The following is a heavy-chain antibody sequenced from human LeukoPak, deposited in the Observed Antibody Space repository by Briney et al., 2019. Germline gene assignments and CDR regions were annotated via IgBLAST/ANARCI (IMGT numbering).Heavy chain of an antibody. V-gene: IGHV3-23*01. CDR3: AKKGYYDGSGYYMYYFDH. CDR1: GFTFSIYA. D-gene: IGHD3-22*01. Sequence: HTGGSLRLSCAASGFTFSIYAMSWVRQAPGKGLEWVSAISGSGGTAYYADSVKGRFTISRDNSKNTLYLQMNSLRAEDTAVYYCAKKGYYDGSGYYMYYFDHWGQGTLVTVSS. J-gene: IGHJ4*02. CDR2: ISGSGGTA.